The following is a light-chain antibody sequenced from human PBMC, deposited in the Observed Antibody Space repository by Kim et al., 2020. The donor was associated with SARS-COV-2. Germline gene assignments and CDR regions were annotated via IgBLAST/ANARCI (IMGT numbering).Light chain of an antibody. CDR2: GAS. CDR3: QQYGSSPYT. Sequence: EIVLTQSPGTLSLSPGERATLSCRASQSINSNYLAWYQQKPGRAPRLLIFGASSRATGIPDRFSGRGSGTDFTLTISRLEPEDFAVYYCQQYGSSPYTFGQGTKLEI. J-gene: IGKJ2*01. V-gene: IGKV3-20*01. CDR1: QSINSNY.